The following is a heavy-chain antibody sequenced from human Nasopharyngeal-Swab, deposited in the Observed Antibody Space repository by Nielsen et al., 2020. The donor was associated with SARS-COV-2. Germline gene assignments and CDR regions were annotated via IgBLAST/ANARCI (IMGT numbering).Heavy chain of an antibody. CDR1: GFTFNNYN. J-gene: IGHJ6*02. D-gene: IGHD3-3*01. CDR3: ARDGLDYDFWSTYFMDV. V-gene: IGHV3-21*01. Sequence: LSITCAASGFTFNNYNFNWVRQAPGKGLEWVSSISSSSSYIYYADSVKGRFTISRDNAKNSLYLQMNSLRAEDTAVYYCARDGLDYDFWSTYFMDVWGQGTTVTVSS. CDR2: ISSSSSYI.